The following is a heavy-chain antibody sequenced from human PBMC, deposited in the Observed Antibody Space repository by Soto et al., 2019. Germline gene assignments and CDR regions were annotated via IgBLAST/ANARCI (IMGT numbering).Heavy chain of an antibody. V-gene: IGHV4-39*01. CDR3: ARTTGRHLDF. Sequence: SETLSLTCTVSYGSIIVSNVFWGWVRQPPGKGLEWIGNIDYSGTAYFNPSLGTRVTFPVDTSKNQFSLTLYSVTAADTAVYYCARTTGRHLDFWGQGILVTVSS. J-gene: IGHJ4*02. CDR2: IDYSGTA. D-gene: IGHD4-4*01. CDR1: YGSIIVSNVF.